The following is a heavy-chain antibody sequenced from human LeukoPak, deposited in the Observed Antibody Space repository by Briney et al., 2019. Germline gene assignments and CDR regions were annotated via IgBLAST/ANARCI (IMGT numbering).Heavy chain of an antibody. D-gene: IGHD5-18*01. CDR3: ARVGLIQLWLREGYYFDY. J-gene: IGHJ4*02. Sequence: GGSLRLSCAASGFTFSSYEMNWVRQAPGKGLEWVSYISSSCSTIYYADSLKSRFTISRDTTKNSLYLQMNSLRAENTAVYYCARVGLIQLWLREGYYFDYWGQGTLVTVSS. CDR1: GFTFSSYE. V-gene: IGHV3-48*03. CDR2: ISSSCSTI.